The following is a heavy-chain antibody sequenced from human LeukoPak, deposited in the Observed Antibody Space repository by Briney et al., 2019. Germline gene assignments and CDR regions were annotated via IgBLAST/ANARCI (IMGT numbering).Heavy chain of an antibody. J-gene: IGHJ6*02. D-gene: IGHD2-2*01. V-gene: IGHV4-34*01. Sequence: NTSETLSLICAVYGGSFSGYYWSWIRQPPGKGLEWIGEINHSGSTNYNPSLKSRVTISVDTSKNQFSLKLSSVTAADTAVYYCARGIRSPYCSSTSCYYYYYGMDVWGQGTTVTVSS. CDR1: GGSFSGYY. CDR3: ARGIRSPYCSSTSCYYYYYGMDV. CDR2: INHSGST.